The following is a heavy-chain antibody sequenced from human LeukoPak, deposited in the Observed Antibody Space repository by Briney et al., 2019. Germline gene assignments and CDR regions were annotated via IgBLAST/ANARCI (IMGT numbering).Heavy chain of an antibody. Sequence: PGGSLRLSCAASGFTFSSYSMNWVRQAPGKGLEWVSSISSSSSYIYYADSVKGRFTIPRDNAKNSLYLQMNSLRAEDTAVYYCARDLQDSSGRGSWFDPWGQGTLVTVSS. J-gene: IGHJ5*02. D-gene: IGHD6-19*01. CDR2: ISSSSSYI. V-gene: IGHV3-21*01. CDR1: GFTFSSYS. CDR3: ARDLQDSSGRGSWFDP.